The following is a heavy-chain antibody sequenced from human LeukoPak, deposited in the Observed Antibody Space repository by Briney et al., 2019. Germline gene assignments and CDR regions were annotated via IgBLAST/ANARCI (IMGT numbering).Heavy chain of an antibody. Sequence: PSETLSLTCTVSGGSISSYYWSWIRQPPGKGLEWIGYIYYSGSTNYNPSLKSRVTISVDTSKNQFSLKLSSVTAADTAVYYCARGPYSSGWYRGYYYYYMDVWGKGTTVTISS. D-gene: IGHD6-19*01. J-gene: IGHJ6*03. CDR3: ARGPYSSGWYRGYYYYYMDV. V-gene: IGHV4-59*12. CDR1: GGSISSYY. CDR2: IYYSGST.